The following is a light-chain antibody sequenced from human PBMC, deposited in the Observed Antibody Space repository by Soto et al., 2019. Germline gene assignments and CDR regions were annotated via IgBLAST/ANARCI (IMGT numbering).Light chain of an antibody. CDR3: QQYTGPPTT. V-gene: IGKV3-20*01. Sequence: ENLLTQSPDTPSLTPGERATLSCRASQTVSSNYLAWCQQRPGQAPRLLIYGASTRAAGIPDRFSGSGSGTDFTLTITRLEPEDSAVYFCQQYTGPPTTFGQGTRLEI. CDR2: GAS. J-gene: IGKJ5*01. CDR1: QTVSSNY.